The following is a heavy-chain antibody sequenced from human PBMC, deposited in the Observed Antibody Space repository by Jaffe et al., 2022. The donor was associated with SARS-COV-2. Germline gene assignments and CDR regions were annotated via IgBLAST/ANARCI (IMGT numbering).Heavy chain of an antibody. Sequence: QVQLVQSGAEVKKPGASVKVSCKASGYTFTSYYMHWVRQAPGQGLEWMGIINPSGGSTSYAQKLQGRVTMTRDTSTSTVYMELSSLRSEDTAVYYCARVGWELRDDYWGQGTLVTVSS. CDR1: GYTFTSYY. CDR2: INPSGGST. J-gene: IGHJ4*02. V-gene: IGHV1-46*04. CDR3: ARVGWELRDDY. D-gene: IGHD1-26*01.